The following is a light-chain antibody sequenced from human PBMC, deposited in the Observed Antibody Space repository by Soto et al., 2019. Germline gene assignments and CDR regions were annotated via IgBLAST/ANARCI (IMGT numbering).Light chain of an antibody. CDR2: EVA. CDR1: TWDIGTYDF. V-gene: IGLV2-14*01. Sequence: QSALTQPASVSGSPGQSITFSCTGTTWDIGTYDFVSWYQHYPGKAPKLIISEVANRPPGISDRFSGSKSGNTASLTISGLQPEDEADYYCSSYTTRSLLVFGGGTQLTVL. CDR3: SSYTTRSLLV. J-gene: IGLJ2*01.